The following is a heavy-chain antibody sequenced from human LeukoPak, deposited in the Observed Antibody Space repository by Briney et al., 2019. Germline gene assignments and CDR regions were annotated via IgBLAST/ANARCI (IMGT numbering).Heavy chain of an antibody. J-gene: IGHJ3*02. CDR1: GGSISSYY. D-gene: IGHD3-22*01. Sequence: SETLSLTCTVSGGSISSYYWSWIRQPPGKGLEWIGYIYYSGSTNYNPSLKSRVTISVDTSKNQFSLKLSSVTAADTAVYYCARLQDYYDSSGYYLGAFDIWGQGTMVTASS. V-gene: IGHV4-59*01. CDR3: ARLQDYYDSSGYYLGAFDI. CDR2: IYYSGST.